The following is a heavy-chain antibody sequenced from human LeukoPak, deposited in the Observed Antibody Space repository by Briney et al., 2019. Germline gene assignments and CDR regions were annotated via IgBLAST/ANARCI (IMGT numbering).Heavy chain of an antibody. J-gene: IGHJ5*02. CDR2: IYYSGST. D-gene: IGHD6-13*01. CDR3: ARGRSWYGGVWFDP. Sequence: PSETLSLTCTVSGGSISSYYWSWIRQPPGKGLEWIGYIYYSGSTNYSPSLKSRVTISVDTSKNQFSLKLSSVTAADTAVYYCARGRSWYGGVWFDPWGQGTLVTVSS. V-gene: IGHV4-59*01. CDR1: GGSISSYY.